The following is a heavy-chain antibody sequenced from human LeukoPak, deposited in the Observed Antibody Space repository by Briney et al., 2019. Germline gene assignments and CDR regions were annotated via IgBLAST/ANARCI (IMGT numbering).Heavy chain of an antibody. J-gene: IGHJ4*02. D-gene: IGHD3-16*01. Sequence: GGSLRLSCAASGFTFSSYSMNWVRQAPGKGLEWVAFIRYDGSNKYYADSVKGRFTISRDNSKNTLYLQMNSLRAEDTAVYYCAKDHYGTFDYWGQGTLVTVSS. CDR3: AKDHYGTFDY. V-gene: IGHV3-30*02. CDR1: GFTFSSYS. CDR2: IRYDGSNK.